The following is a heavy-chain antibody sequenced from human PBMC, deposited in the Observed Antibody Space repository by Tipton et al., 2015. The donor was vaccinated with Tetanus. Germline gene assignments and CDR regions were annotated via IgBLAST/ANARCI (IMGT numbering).Heavy chain of an antibody. D-gene: IGHD6-6*01. J-gene: IGHJ5*02. CDR3: ARDRGQQFVSDWFDP. CDR2: IYQSGST. CDR1: GGSINSPDYS. V-gene: IGHV4-30-2*01. Sequence: TLSLTCTVSGGSINSPDYSWGWIRQPPGKGLEWIGYIYQSGSTSYNPSLATQVTITADKPKNQFSLNLRSVTAADTAVYYCARDRGQQFVSDWFDPWGQGTLVTVSS.